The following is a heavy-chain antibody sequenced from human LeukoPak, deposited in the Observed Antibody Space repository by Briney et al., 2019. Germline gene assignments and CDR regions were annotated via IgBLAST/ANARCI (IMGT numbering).Heavy chain of an antibody. J-gene: IGHJ6*03. Sequence: SETLSLTCTVSGGSISSYYWSWIRQPPGRGLEWIGNIYHSGITYYNVSLTGRVTISVDRSKHQFSLRLISMTAADTAVYYCARETDSDFWSGFYMDLWGKGTTVIVSS. CDR1: GGSISSYY. D-gene: IGHD3-3*01. CDR3: ARETDSDFWSGFYMDL. CDR2: IYHSGIT. V-gene: IGHV4-59*12.